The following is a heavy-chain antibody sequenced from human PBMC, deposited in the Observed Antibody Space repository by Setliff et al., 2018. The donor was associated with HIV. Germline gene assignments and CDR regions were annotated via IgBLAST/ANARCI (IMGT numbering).Heavy chain of an antibody. CDR3: ARVAFYGPGSHDYFDH. Sequence: SETLSLTCTVSGVSINTGSFYWNWIRQPAGKGLEWIGRIYTSGSTSYTPSLKSRVSISVDTSKNQFSLKLNSVTATDTAMYCCARVAFYGPGSHDYFDHWGHGILVTVSS. V-gene: IGHV4-61*02. J-gene: IGHJ4*01. D-gene: IGHD3-10*01. CDR2: IYTSGST. CDR1: GVSINTGSFY.